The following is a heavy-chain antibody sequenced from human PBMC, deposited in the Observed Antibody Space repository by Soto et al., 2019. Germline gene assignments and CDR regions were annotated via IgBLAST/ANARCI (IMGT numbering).Heavy chain of an antibody. Sequence: PSETLSLTCSVSVGSGRTGSYHWSWIRQPPGKGLEWIGFIPNNGSPDYNPSLKSRVVVSIDRSKNQFSLKVNSVTAADTAVYFCARIGWGGDSWGQGTLVTVSS. CDR1: VGSGRTGSYH. D-gene: IGHD7-27*01. CDR3: ARIGWGGDS. J-gene: IGHJ4*02. V-gene: IGHV4-61*01. CDR2: IPNNGSP.